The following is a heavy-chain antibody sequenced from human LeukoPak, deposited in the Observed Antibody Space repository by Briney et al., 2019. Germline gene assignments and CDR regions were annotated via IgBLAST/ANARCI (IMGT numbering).Heavy chain of an antibody. Sequence: GRSLRLSCAASGFTFSSYGMHWVRQAPGNGLEWVAVISYDGSNKYYADSVKGRFTISRDNSKNTLYLQMNSLRAEDTAVYYCAKGERDDFWSGYYLNYWGQGTLVTVSS. CDR3: AKGERDDFWSGYYLNY. J-gene: IGHJ4*02. CDR1: GFTFSSYG. D-gene: IGHD3-3*01. CDR2: ISYDGSNK. V-gene: IGHV3-30*18.